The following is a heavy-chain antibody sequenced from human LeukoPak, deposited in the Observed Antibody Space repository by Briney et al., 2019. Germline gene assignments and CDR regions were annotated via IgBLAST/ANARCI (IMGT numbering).Heavy chain of an antibody. CDR3: AKDRYCSSTSCSFGTTWFDP. CDR2: IKTDGSET. J-gene: IGHJ5*02. D-gene: IGHD2-2*01. Sequence: GGSLRLSCAASGFTFSNYWMHWFRQAPGKGLVWVSRIKTDGSETGYADSAKGRFTISRDNSKNTLYLQMDSLRTEDTAVYYCAKDRYCSSTSCSFGTTWFDPWGQGTLVTVSS. CDR1: GFTFSNYW. V-gene: IGHV3-74*01.